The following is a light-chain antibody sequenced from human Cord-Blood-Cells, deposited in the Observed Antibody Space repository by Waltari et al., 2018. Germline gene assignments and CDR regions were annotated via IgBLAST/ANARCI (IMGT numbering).Light chain of an antibody. CDR3: SSYAGSNNFV. V-gene: IGLV2-8*01. Sequence: QSALTHPPSASGSPGQSVTNSCTGTSRDVRGYNYASWYQQHPGKAPKLMIYEVSKRPSGVPDRFSGSKSGNTASLTVSGLQAEDEADYYCSSYAGSNNFVFGTGTKVTVL. J-gene: IGLJ1*01. CDR2: EVS. CDR1: SRDVRGYNY.